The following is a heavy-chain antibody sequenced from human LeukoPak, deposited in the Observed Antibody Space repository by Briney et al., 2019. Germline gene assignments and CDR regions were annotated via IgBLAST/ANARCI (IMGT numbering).Heavy chain of an antibody. D-gene: IGHD6-13*01. V-gene: IGHV3-21*01. CDR3: ARDQRSSSWSFDY. CDR2: ISSASVYM. Sequence: GGSLRLSCAASGFTFSSYSMNWVRQAPGKGLEWVSSISSASVYMSYADSVKGRFTISRDDAKNSLYLQMNNLGAEDTAVYYCARDQRSSSWSFDYWGQGTLVTVSS. CDR1: GFTFSSYS. J-gene: IGHJ4*02.